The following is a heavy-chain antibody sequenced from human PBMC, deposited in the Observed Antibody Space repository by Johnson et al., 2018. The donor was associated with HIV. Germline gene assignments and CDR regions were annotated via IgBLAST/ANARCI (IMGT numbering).Heavy chain of an antibody. CDR1: GFTFRTYG. CDR3: ARYRSSGWYGRVDAFDI. CDR2: ISYDGSNK. D-gene: IGHD6-19*01. J-gene: IGHJ3*02. V-gene: IGHV3-30*03. Sequence: QVQLVESGGGVVQPGRSLRLSCAASGFTFRTYGMHWVRQAPGKGLEWMAVISYDGSNKYYADSVKGRFTISRDNSKNTLYLQMNSLRAEDTAVYFCARYRSSGWYGRVDAFDIWGQGTMVTVSS.